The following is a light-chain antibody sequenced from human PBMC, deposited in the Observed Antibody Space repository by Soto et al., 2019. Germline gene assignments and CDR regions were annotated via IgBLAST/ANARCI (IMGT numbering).Light chain of an antibody. J-gene: IGKJ5*01. CDR2: AAS. V-gene: IGKV1-39*01. CDR1: QSISSY. CDR3: QQYDNLPIT. Sequence: DIQMTQSRSSLPASVGERVTICCRASQSISSYLNWYQQKPGKAPKIMIYAASSLQSGVPSRFSGSGSGTDFTLTISSLQPEDVATYYCQQYDNLPITFGQGTRLEIK.